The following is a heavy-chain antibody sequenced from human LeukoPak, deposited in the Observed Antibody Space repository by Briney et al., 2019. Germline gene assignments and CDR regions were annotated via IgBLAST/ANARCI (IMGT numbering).Heavy chain of an antibody. D-gene: IGHD2/OR15-2a*01. V-gene: IGHV3-66*01. Sequence: GGSLRLSCAASGFTVSNNCMSWVCQAPGKGLEWVSVIYSGYRTYNVDSVKGRFSISRDNAKNTLYLQMNSLRDEDTAVYYCARDWFHAIDYWGQGTLVTVSS. CDR3: ARDWFHAIDY. J-gene: IGHJ4*02. CDR2: IYSGYRT. CDR1: GFTVSNNC.